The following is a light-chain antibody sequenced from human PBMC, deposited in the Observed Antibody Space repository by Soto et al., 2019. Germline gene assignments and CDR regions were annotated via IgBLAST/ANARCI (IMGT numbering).Light chain of an antibody. CDR3: QQSYSTPLT. CDR1: QSISSY. CDR2: AAS. V-gene: IGKV1-39*01. Sequence: DIQMTQSPSSLSASVGDRVTITSRASQSISSYLNWYQQKPGKAPKLLIYAASSLQSGVPSRFSGSGSGTDFTLTISSLQPEDFATYYCQQSYSTPLTFGGGTKVESK. J-gene: IGKJ4*01.